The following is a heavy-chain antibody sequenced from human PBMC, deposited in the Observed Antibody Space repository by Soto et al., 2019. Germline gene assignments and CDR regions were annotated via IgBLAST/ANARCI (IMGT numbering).Heavy chain of an antibody. CDR2: IYPGDSDT. CDR3: ARNISNFRYSYSAMDV. CDR1: GYTFTDYW. Sequence: GESLKISCKGSGYTFTDYWIGWVRQLPGKGLEWMGIIYPGDSDTRYSPSFQGHVTITVDKSTSTAYLQWNTLKASDTAMYYCARNISNFRYSYSAMDVWGTGTTVPVAS. D-gene: IGHD4-4*01. V-gene: IGHV5-51*01. J-gene: IGHJ6*04.